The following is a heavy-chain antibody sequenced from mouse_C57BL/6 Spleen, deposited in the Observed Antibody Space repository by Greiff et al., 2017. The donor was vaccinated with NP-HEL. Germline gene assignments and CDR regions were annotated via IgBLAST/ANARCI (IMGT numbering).Heavy chain of an antibody. CDR2: IRNKANGSTT. Sequence: EVQGVESGGGLVQPGGSLSLSCAASGFTFTDYYMSWVRQPPGQALEWMGFIRNKANGSTTEYSFSVKGRFTISRDNYKSILNLQMDALRAEDSATYYCAGALYGSSPWLAYWGQGTLVTVSA. J-gene: IGHJ3*01. V-gene: IGHV7-3*01. CDR1: GFTFTDYY. D-gene: IGHD1-1*01. CDR3: AGALYGSSPWLAY.